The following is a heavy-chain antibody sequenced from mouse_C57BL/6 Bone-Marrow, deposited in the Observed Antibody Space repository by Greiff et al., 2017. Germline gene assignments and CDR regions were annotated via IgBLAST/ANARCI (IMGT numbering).Heavy chain of an antibody. CDR1: GYTFTDYY. D-gene: IGHD6-1*01. J-gene: IGHJ2*01. Sequence: SGPVLVKPGASVKMSCKASGYTFTDYYMNWVKQSHGKSLEWIGVINPYNGGTSYNQKFKGKATLTVDKSSSTAYMELNSLTSEDSAVYYCARGLYYFDYWGQGTTLTVSS. V-gene: IGHV1-19*01. CDR3: ARGLYYFDY. CDR2: INPYNGGT.